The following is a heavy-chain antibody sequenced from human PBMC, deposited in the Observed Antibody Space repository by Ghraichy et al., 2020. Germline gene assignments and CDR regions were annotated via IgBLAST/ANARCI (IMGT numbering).Heavy chain of an antibody. J-gene: IGHJ5*02. Sequence: SETLSLTCTVSGGSISSYYWSWIRQPAGKGLEWIGRIYSSGSTNYNPSLKSRVTMSVDSSKNQFSLKLSSLTAADTAVYYCARGVYYDILTGYYDNWFDPWGQGTLVTVSS. CDR3: ARGVYYDILTGYYDNWFDP. CDR1: GGSISSYY. D-gene: IGHD3-9*01. V-gene: IGHV4-4*07. CDR2: IYSSGST.